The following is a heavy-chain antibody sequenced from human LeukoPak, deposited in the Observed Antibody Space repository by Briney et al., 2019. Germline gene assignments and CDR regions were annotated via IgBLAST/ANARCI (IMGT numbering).Heavy chain of an antibody. CDR2: INPNSGGT. V-gene: IGHV1-2*02. D-gene: IGHD1-1*01. J-gene: IGHJ4*02. CDR1: GVTFDSSD. Sequence: ASVKVSCKASGVTFDSSDISWVRQAPGQGLEWMGWINPNSGGTNYAQKFPGRVTMTRDTSISTAYMELSRLRSDDTAVYYCARDLLNWNLLDYWGQGTLVTVSS. CDR3: ARDLLNWNLLDY.